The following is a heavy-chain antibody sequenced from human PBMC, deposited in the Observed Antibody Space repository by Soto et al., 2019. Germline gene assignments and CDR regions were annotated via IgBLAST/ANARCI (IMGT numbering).Heavy chain of an antibody. CDR1: GGSISSSSYY. J-gene: IGHJ5*02. Sequence: QLQLQESGPGLVKPSETLSLTCTVSGGSISSSSYYWGWIRQPPGKGLEWIGSIYYSGSTYYNPSLKSRVTISVDTSKNQFSLKLSSVTAADTAVYYCARHSVLPAVFDPWGQGTLVTVSS. V-gene: IGHV4-39*01. CDR2: IYYSGST. CDR3: ARHSVLPAVFDP. D-gene: IGHD2-2*01.